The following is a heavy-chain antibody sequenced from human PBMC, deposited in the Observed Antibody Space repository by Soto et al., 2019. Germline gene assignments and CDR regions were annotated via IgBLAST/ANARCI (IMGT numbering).Heavy chain of an antibody. CDR1: GFTFDDYA. CDR2: INWNSDTI. Sequence: GGSLRLSCAASGFTFDDYAMHWVRQAPGKGLEWVSGINWNSDTIGYADSVKGRFTVSRDNAKGSLLLQMSSLRAEDTAVYYCVRGHHGLEIWGRGTTVTVSS. CDR3: VRGHHGLEI. J-gene: IGHJ6*02. V-gene: IGHV3-9*01.